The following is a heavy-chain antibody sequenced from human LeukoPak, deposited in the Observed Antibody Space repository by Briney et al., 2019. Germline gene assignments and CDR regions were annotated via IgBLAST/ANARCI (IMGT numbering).Heavy chain of an antibody. Sequence: ASVKVSCKASGYTFTSYDINWVRQATGQGLEWMGWMNPNSGNTGYAQKFQGRVTMTRNTSISTAYMELSSLRSEDTAVYYCARRRYSSSWSGVTDYNWFDPWGQGTLVTVSS. V-gene: IGHV1-8*01. CDR3: ARRRYSSSWSGVTDYNWFDP. CDR1: GYTFTSYD. D-gene: IGHD6-13*01. J-gene: IGHJ5*02. CDR2: MNPNSGNT.